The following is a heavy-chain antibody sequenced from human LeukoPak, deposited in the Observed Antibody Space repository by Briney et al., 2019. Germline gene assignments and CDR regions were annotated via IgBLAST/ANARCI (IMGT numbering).Heavy chain of an antibody. CDR3: AKSGGYCGTTSCYSPFDL. CDR2: ISWGSSNI. CDR1: GFTFDDYA. Sequence: PGGSLRLSCAASGFTFDDYAMHWVRQAPGKGLEWVSGISWGSSNIGYADSVKGRFTISRDNAKNSLYLQMNSLRVEDTALYYCAKSGGYCGTTSCYSPFDLWGRGTLVTVSS. D-gene: IGHD2-2*02. J-gene: IGHJ2*01. V-gene: IGHV3-9*01.